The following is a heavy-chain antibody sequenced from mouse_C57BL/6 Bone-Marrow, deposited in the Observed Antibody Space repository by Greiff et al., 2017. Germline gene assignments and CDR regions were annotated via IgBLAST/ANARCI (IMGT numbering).Heavy chain of an antibody. D-gene: IGHD4-1*01. V-gene: IGHV1-4*01. Sequence: QVQLQQSGAELARPGASVKMSCKASGYTFTNYTMHWVKQRPGQGLEWIGYINPSSGDTKYNQKFKDKATLTADKSSSTAYMQLSSLTSEDSAADYCASWDALYYAMDYWGQGTSVTVSS. CDR3: ASWDALYYAMDY. CDR1: GYTFTNYT. J-gene: IGHJ4*01. CDR2: INPSSGDT.